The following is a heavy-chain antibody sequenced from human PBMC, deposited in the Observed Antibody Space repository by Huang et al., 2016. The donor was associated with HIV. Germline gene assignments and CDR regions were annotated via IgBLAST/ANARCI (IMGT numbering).Heavy chain of an antibody. Sequence: QLQLQESGPGLVKPSETLSLTCSVSGGSISSSSYYWGWIRQPPGKGLEWSGSIYYSGSTCYNPSLKSRGTISVDTSKNQFSLRLSSVTAADTSVYYCARHMDCSSSSCLAGGHERGPFDMWGQGTMVTVSS. D-gene: IGHD2-2*01. V-gene: IGHV4-39*01. CDR1: GGSISSSSYY. CDR2: IYYSGST. J-gene: IGHJ3*02. CDR3: ARHMDCSSSSCLAGGHERGPFDM.